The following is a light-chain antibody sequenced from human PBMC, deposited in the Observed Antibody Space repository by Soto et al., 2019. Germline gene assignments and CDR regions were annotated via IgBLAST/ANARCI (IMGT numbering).Light chain of an antibody. CDR2: DAS. J-gene: IGKJ1*01. CDR1: QSVSSF. V-gene: IGKV3-11*01. Sequence: EIVLTQSPAPLSLSPGERATLSCRASQSVSSFLAWHQQKSGQAPRLLIYDASNRATGIPARFSGSGSGTDFTLTISSLEPEDFAVYYCQQRSSWWTFGQGTKVEIK. CDR3: QQRSSWWT.